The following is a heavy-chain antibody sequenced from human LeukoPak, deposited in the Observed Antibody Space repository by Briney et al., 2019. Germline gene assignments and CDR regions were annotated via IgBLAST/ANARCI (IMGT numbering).Heavy chain of an antibody. CDR1: GFTFSSYS. D-gene: IGHD1-26*01. CDR3: AREVGATDY. CDR2: ISDSGGTT. Sequence: GGSLRLSCAASGFTFSSYSMNWVRLAPGKGLEWISYISDSGGTTYYADSVAGRFTISRDNAKNSLFLQMNSLRAEDTAVYYCAREVGATDYWGQGTLVTVSS. J-gene: IGHJ4*02. V-gene: IGHV3-48*01.